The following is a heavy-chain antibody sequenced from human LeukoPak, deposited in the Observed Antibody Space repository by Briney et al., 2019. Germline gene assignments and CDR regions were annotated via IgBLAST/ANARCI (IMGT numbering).Heavy chain of an antibody. V-gene: IGHV3-74*01. CDR2: INNDGSST. D-gene: IGHD2-21*02. Sequence: GGSLRLSCAASGFTFIAYGMQWVRQAPGKGLVWVSRINNDGSSTSYADSVRGRFTISRDTAKNTLYLQMNSLRAEDTGVYYCARELPREVTLDYWGQGTLVTVSS. CDR1: GFTFIAYG. CDR3: ARELPREVTLDY. J-gene: IGHJ4*02.